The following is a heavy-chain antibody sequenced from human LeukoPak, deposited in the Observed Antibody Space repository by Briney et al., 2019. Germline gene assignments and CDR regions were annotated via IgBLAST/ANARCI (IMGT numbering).Heavy chain of an antibody. D-gene: IGHD5-18*01. CDR3: ARDLRYSYGQSNWFDP. CDR1: GYSISSGYY. J-gene: IGHJ5*02. Sequence: SEALSLTCAVSGYSISSGYYWGWIRQPPGKGLEWIGRIYHSGSTYYNPSLKSRVTISVDTSKNQFSLKLSSVTAADTAVYYCARDLRYSYGQSNWFDPWGQGTLVTVSS. CDR2: IYHSGST. V-gene: IGHV4-38-2*02.